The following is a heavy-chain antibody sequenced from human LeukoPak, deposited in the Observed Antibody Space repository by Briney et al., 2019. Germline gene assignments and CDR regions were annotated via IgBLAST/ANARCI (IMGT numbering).Heavy chain of an antibody. CDR3: AKDLGPSSWGGATSDY. J-gene: IGHJ4*02. CDR1: GGSISSGGYS. Sequence: SETLSLTCAVSGGSISSGGYSWSWIRQPPGKGLEWIGYIYHSGSTYYNPSLKSRVTISVDRSKNQFSLKLSSVTAADTAVYYCAKDLGPSSWGGATSDYWGQGTLVTVSS. CDR2: IYHSGST. V-gene: IGHV4-30-2*01. D-gene: IGHD1-26*01.